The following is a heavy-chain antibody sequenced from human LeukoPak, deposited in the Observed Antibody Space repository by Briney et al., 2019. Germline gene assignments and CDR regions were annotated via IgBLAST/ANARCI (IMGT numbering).Heavy chain of an antibody. D-gene: IGHD6-19*01. Sequence: GGSLRLYCAASGFTFSDYYMSWIRQAPGKGLEWVSYISGSGTTVYYADSVKGRFTISRDNANISLYLQMNSLRAEDTAMYYCARVQRWPTCFDYWGQGTLVTVSS. J-gene: IGHJ4*02. CDR1: GFTFSDYY. CDR2: ISGSGTTV. V-gene: IGHV3-11*04. CDR3: ARVQRWPTCFDY.